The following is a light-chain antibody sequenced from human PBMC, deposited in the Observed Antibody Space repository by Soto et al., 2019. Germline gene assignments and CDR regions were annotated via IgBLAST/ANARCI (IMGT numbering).Light chain of an antibody. CDR3: ISFASSNSLI. V-gene: IGLV2-14*01. CDR2: EVS. CDR1: SSDIGAYNY. Sequence: QSALTQPASVSGSLGQSITISCTGTSSDIGAYNYVSWYQQHPGKAPKLIIYEVSYRPSGVSNRFSASKSANTASLTISGLQAEDEADYYCISFASSNSLIFGGGTKLTVL. J-gene: IGLJ2*01.